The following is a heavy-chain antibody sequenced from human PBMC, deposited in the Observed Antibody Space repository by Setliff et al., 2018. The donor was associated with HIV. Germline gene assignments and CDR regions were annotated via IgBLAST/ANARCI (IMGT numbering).Heavy chain of an antibody. J-gene: IGHJ3*02. V-gene: IGHV1-69*10. Sequence: ASVKVSCKASGGTFSSYAISWVRQAPGQGLEWMGGIIPILGIANYTQKFQGRVTITADESTSTAYMELSSLRSEDTAVYYCARDRGGRGSYFLFDIWGQGTMVTVSS. D-gene: IGHD1-26*01. CDR2: IIPILGIA. CDR3: ARDRGGRGSYFLFDI. CDR1: GGTFSSYA.